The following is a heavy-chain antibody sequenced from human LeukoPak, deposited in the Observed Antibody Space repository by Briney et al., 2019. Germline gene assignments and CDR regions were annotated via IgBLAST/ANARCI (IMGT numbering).Heavy chain of an antibody. CDR3: GRGHWGLDY. J-gene: IGHJ4*02. Sequence: GGSLRLSGAVSGFTFSDHYMSWIRQAPGKGLEWVAYITQTGSSMSYSDSVKGRFTISRDNARNSLYLQMDSLRPEDTAVYYCGRGHWGLDYWGQGTLLTVSS. CDR2: ITQTGSSM. V-gene: IGHV3-11*01. D-gene: IGHD7-27*01. CDR1: GFTFSDHY.